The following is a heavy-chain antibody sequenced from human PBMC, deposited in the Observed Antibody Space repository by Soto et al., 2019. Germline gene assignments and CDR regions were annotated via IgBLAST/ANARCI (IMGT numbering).Heavy chain of an antibody. D-gene: IGHD2-2*01. CDR1: GDSVRSGSFY. J-gene: IGHJ4*02. CDR3: ARDSTAFVFDY. V-gene: IGHV4-61*03. Sequence: KASETLSLTCTVSGDSVRSGSFYWGWIRQPPGKGLEWIGYIYYTGRTSYNPSLKSRVTISIDPSKNHFALNLTSVTAADTAIYYCARDSTAFVFDYWGQGALVTVSS. CDR2: IYYTGRT.